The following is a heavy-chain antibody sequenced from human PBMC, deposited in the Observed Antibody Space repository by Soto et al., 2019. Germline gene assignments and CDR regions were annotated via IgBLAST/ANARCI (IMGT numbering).Heavy chain of an antibody. J-gene: IGHJ5*02. CDR2: INKDGSET. V-gene: IGHV3-7*01. CDR1: GFSITSYL. D-gene: IGHD6-13*01. Sequence: PGGSLRLSCEGIGFSITSYLMTWVGRTAGKGLEWVANINKDGSETHYVDSMEGRFTISRDNVENSVYLQMSSLRVEDTGVYYCAREKSVLAAIGDLWGRGTLGTVSS. CDR3: AREKSVLAAIGDL.